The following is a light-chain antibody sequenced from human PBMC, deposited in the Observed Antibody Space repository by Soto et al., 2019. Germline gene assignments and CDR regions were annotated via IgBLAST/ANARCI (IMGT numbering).Light chain of an antibody. V-gene: IGKV1-5*01. CDR2: DAS. Sequence: DIQMTQSPSTLSASVGDRVTITCRASQSISSWLAWYQQKPGKAPKLLIYDASSLESGVPSRFSGSRSGTEFTLTISSLQPDDFATYYCQQYNSYPCTFGQGTQVEIK. J-gene: IGKJ1*01. CDR3: QQYNSYPCT. CDR1: QSISSW.